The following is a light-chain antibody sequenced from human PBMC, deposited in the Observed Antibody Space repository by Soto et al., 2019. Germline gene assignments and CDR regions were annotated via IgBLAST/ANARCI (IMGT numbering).Light chain of an antibody. CDR3: QQYYRYFT. CDR1: ESFSRW. V-gene: IGKV1-5*01. J-gene: IGKJ3*01. CDR2: DAS. Sequence: DIQMTQSPSTLSASVGDRVTITCWASESFSRWLAWYQQKPGKAPKLLIYDASSLEGVVPSRFSGSGSGTEFTLTISSLQPDDFATYYCQQYYRYFTFGPGTKVDIK.